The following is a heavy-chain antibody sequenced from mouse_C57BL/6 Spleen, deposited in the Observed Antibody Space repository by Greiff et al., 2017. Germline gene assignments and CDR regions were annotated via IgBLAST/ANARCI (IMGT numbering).Heavy chain of an antibody. J-gene: IGHJ4*01. CDR1: GFTFSSYA. V-gene: IGHV5-4*01. Sequence: DVHLVESGGGLVKPGGSLKLSCAASGFTFSSYAMSWVRQTPEKRLEWVATISDGGSYTYYPDNVKGRFTISRDDAKNNLYLQMSHLKSEDTAMYYCAREGGLYGSSYDAMDYWGQGTSVTVSS. D-gene: IGHD1-1*01. CDR2: ISDGGSYT. CDR3: AREGGLYGSSYDAMDY.